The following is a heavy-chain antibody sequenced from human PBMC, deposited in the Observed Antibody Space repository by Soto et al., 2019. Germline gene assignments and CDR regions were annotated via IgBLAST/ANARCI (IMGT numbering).Heavy chain of an antibody. CDR3: AIRYCGGSSCYGMKDAFDI. CDR2: ISGSSSYI. CDR1: GFTFSSYT. Sequence: GGSLRLSCAPSGFTFSSYTMNWVRQAPGKGLEWVSSISGSSSYIYYADSVKGRFTISRDNAKNSLYLQMNSLRAEDTAVYYCAIRYCGGSSCYGMKDAFDIWGQGTMVTVSS. J-gene: IGHJ3*02. V-gene: IGHV3-21*01. D-gene: IGHD2-15*01.